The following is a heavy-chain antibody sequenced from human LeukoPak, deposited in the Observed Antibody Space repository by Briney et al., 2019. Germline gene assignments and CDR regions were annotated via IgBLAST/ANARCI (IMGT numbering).Heavy chain of an antibody. D-gene: IGHD1-14*01. V-gene: IGHV3-23*01. J-gene: IGHJ4*02. CDR2: ISGSGAST. CDR3: AKAQSRAGGTDPFDD. Sequence: GGSLRLSCAASGFTFSNCAMTWVRQAPGKGLEWVASISGSGASTYYADSVKGRLTISIDNSKNTVNLPMNSLRAEATPVYFCAKAQSRAGGTDPFDDWGQGTLVIVSS. CDR1: GFTFSNCA.